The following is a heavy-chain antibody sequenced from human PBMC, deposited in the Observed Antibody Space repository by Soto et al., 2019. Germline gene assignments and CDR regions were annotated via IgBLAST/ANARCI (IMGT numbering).Heavy chain of an antibody. V-gene: IGHV1-69*12. CDR2: IIPIFGTA. CDR1: GGTFSSYA. J-gene: IGHJ5*02. CDR3: ARDVSGYSSPMGWYDP. D-gene: IGHD6-13*01. Sequence: QVQLVQSGAEVKKPGSSVKVSCKASGGTFSSYAISRVRQAPGQGLEWMGGIIPIFGTANYAQKFQGRVTITADESTSTAYMELSSLRSEDTAVYYCARDVSGYSSPMGWYDPWGQGTLVTVSS.